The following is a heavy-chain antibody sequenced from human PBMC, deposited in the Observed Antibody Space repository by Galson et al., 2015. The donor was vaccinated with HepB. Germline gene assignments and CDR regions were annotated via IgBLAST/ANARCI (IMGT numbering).Heavy chain of an antibody. J-gene: IGHJ6*02. CDR3: ARVDGVSPSKITMIAPDWGLYNYGVDV. Sequence: SLRLSCAASGFTFRNYWMSWVRQAPGRGLEWVTNIKQDGSEKSYMDSVKGRFTISRDNAKNSLYLQMNSLRAEDTAVYYCARVDGVSPSKITMIAPDWGLYNYGVDVWGQGTTVTVSS. CDR2: IKQDGSEK. CDR1: GFTFRNYW. V-gene: IGHV3-7*03. D-gene: IGHD3-22*01.